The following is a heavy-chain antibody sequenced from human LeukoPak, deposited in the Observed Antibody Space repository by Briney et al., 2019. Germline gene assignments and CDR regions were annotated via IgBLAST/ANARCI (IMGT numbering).Heavy chain of an antibody. CDR1: GFTFSSYA. J-gene: IGHJ5*02. D-gene: IGHD6-6*01. CDR2: IAIDGINK. CDR3: AKDLRSSSRVVNWFDP. Sequence: QPGGSLRLSCAASGFTFSSYAIHWVRQAPGKGLEWVAVIAIDGINKYYADSVKGRVTLSRDNSKNTLYLQMNSLGAEDTAVYYCAKDLRSSSRVVNWFDPWGQGTLVTVSS. V-gene: IGHV3-30-3*01.